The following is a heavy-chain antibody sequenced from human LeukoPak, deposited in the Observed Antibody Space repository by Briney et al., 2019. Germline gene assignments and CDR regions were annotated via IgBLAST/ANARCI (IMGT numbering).Heavy chain of an antibody. V-gene: IGHV3-21*01. CDR2: LSSYGTYI. D-gene: IGHD3-16*01. CDR3: ARDLSLGDPGGFDF. Sequence: GGSLRLSCAASGFTFKSYSMNWVRQAPGKGLEGVSTLSSYGTYIYYANSVKGRFTISRDNAENSLYLQMDSLRADDTAVYYCARDLSLGDPGGFDFWGRGTLVTVSS. J-gene: IGHJ4*02. CDR1: GFTFKSYS.